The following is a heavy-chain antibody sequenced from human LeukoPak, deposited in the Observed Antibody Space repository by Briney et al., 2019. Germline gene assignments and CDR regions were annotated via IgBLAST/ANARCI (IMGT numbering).Heavy chain of an antibody. CDR3: AKAPVSSGKIRYFDY. V-gene: IGHV3-23*01. Sequence: PGGSLRLSCAASGFTFSSYAMSWVRQAPGKGLEWVSAISGSGGSTYYADSVKGRFTISRDNSKNTLYLQMNSLRAEDTAVYYCAKAPVSSGKIRYFDYWGQGTLVTVSS. D-gene: IGHD6-19*01. CDR1: GFTFSSYA. CDR2: ISGSGGST. J-gene: IGHJ4*02.